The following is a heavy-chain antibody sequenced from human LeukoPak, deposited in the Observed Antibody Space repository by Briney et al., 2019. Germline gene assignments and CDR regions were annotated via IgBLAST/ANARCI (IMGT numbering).Heavy chain of an antibody. D-gene: IGHD7-27*01. CDR2: IYYSGST. J-gene: IGHJ3*02. CDR1: GGSISSYY. CDR3: AGDPNKDAFDI. Sequence: SETLSLTCTVPGGSISSYYWSWIRQPPGKGLEWIGYIYYSGSTNYNPSLKSRVTISEDTSKNQFSLKLSSVTAADAAVYYCAGDPNKDAFDIWGQGTMVTVSS. V-gene: IGHV4-59*01.